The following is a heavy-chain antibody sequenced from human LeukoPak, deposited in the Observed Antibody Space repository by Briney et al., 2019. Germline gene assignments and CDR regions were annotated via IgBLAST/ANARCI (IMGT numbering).Heavy chain of an antibody. J-gene: IGHJ3*02. CDR2: ISAYNGIT. Sequence: GASVKVSCKASGYTFTSYGISWVRQAPGQGLEWMGWISAYNGITNYAQKLQGRVTMTTDTSTSTAYMELRSLRSDDTAVYYCAKRYSGYDPWAVAEGDDAFDIWGQGTMVTVSS. CDR1: GYTFTSYG. CDR3: AKRYSGYDPWAVAEGDDAFDI. V-gene: IGHV1-18*01. D-gene: IGHD5-12*01.